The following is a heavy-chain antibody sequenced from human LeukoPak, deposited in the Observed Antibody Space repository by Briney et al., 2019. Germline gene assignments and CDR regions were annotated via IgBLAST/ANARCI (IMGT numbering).Heavy chain of an antibody. D-gene: IGHD2-15*01. CDR1: GFTFNYYS. V-gene: IGHV3-21*01. J-gene: IGHJ6*02. Sequence: GGSLRLSCAASGFTFNYYSMNWVRQAPGKGLEWVSFITMGGSTYYADSVKGRFTISRDNAKNSLYLQMNSLRAEDRAVYYCTRDSCSGGSCDSGGTDVWGQGTTVTVSS. CDR3: TRDSCSGGSCDSGGTDV. CDR2: ITMGGST.